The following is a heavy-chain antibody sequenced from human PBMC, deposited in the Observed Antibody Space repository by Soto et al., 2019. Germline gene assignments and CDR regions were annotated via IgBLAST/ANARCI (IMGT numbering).Heavy chain of an antibody. D-gene: IGHD3-3*01. V-gene: IGHV3-66*04. CDR3: ASHGLCGEVDAFDI. CDR1: EFNVSSNY. CDR2: FYRGGNT. Sequence: EVKVVESGGGLAQPGGSLRLSCVASEFNVSSNYMTWVRQAPGKGLEWVSVFYRGGNTFYADSLKGRFTISRDTSKNTIYLDKNSLSVGDTAVYYCASHGLCGEVDAFDIWGQGTKFSVSS. J-gene: IGHJ3*02.